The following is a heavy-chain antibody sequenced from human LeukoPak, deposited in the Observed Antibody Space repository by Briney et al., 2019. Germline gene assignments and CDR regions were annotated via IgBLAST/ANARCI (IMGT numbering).Heavy chain of an antibody. CDR1: GFTVSSNY. Sequence: GGSLRLSCAASGFTVSSNYMSWVRQAPGKGLEWVSVIYSGGSTYYADSVKGRFTISRDNSKNTLYLQMNSLRAEDTAVYYCAMMVRGVVHNWFDPWGQGTLVTVSS. CDR2: IYSGGST. V-gene: IGHV3-53*01. CDR3: AMMVRGVVHNWFDP. D-gene: IGHD3-10*01. J-gene: IGHJ5*02.